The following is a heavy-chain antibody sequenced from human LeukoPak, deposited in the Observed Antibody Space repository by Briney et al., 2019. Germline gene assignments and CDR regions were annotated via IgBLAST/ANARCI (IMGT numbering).Heavy chain of an antibody. CDR3: ARARGHRGECDY. Sequence: GASVKVSCRASGYTFTSYYMHWVRQAPGQGLEWMGIINPSGGSTSYAQKFQGRVTMTRDTSTSTVYMELSSLRSEDTAVYYCARARGHRGECDYWGQGTLVTVSS. D-gene: IGHD3-10*01. CDR2: INPSGGST. CDR1: GYTFTSYY. V-gene: IGHV1-46*01. J-gene: IGHJ4*02.